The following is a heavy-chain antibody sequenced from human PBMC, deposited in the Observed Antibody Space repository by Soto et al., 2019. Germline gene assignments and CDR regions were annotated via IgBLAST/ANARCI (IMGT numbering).Heavy chain of an antibody. CDR3: AKDSMSYYDSSGYGLFDY. V-gene: IGHV3-23*01. CDR1: GFTFSSYA. CDR2: ISGSGGST. Sequence: ESGGGLEQPGGSLRLSCAASGFTFSSYAMSWVRQAPGKGLEWVSVISGSGGSTYYADSVKGRFTISRDNSKNTLYLQINSLRAEDTAVYYCAKDSMSYYDSSGYGLFDYWGQGTLVTVSS. D-gene: IGHD3-22*01. J-gene: IGHJ4*02.